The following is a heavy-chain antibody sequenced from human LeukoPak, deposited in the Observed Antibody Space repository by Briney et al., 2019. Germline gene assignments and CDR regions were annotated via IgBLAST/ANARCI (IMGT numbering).Heavy chain of an antibody. J-gene: IGHJ4*02. CDR3: ARVGDYSNYRYYFDY. V-gene: IGHV1-2*02. Sequence: ASVKVSCKASGYTFTSYGISWVRQAPGQGLEWMGWINPNSGGTNYAQKFQGRVTMTRDTSISTAYMELSRLRSDDTAVYYCARVGDYSNYRYYFDYWGQGTLVTVSS. CDR1: GYTFTSYG. CDR2: INPNSGGT. D-gene: IGHD4-11*01.